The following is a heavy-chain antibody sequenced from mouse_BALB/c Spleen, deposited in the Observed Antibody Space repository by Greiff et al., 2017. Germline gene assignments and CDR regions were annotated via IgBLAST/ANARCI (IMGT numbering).Heavy chain of an antibody. V-gene: IGHV2-9-2*01. CDR2: IWTGGGT. D-gene: IGHD1-1*02. J-gene: IGHJ3*01. CDR1: GFSLTSYD. Sequence: QVQLQQSGPGLVAPSQSLSITCTVSGFSLTSYDISWIRQPPGNGLEWLGVIWTGGGTNYNSAFMSRLSISKDNSKSQVFLKMNSLQTDDTAIYYCVRWGGPSWFAYWGQGTLVTVSA. CDR3: VRWGGPSWFAY.